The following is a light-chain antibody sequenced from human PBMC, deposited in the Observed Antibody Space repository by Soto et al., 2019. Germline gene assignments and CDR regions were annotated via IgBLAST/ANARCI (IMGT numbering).Light chain of an antibody. V-gene: IGKV1-39*01. Sequence: DIQMTQSPLSLSASVGDRVTITCRASQNIINYLNWYQQKPGKAPHLLIYAASILQSGVPSRFSGSGSGTDFTLTISSLQAEDFATYWCQQSYATPYTVGQGTNLEIK. CDR1: QNIINY. CDR2: AAS. J-gene: IGKJ2*01. CDR3: QQSYATPYT.